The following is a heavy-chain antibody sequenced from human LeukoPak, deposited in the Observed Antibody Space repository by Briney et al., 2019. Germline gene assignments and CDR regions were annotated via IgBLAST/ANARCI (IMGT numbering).Heavy chain of an antibody. CDR3: ARLFYDFWSGPPGGVDY. V-gene: IGHV4-38-2*01. CDR1: GYSISSGYY. CDR2: IYQSGST. D-gene: IGHD3-3*01. J-gene: IGHJ4*02. Sequence: SETLSLTCAVSGYSISSGYYWGWIRQPPGKGLEWIGSIYQSGSTYYNPSLKSRVTISVDTSKNQFSLKLSSVTAADTAVYYCARLFYDFWSGPPGGVDYWGQGTLVTVSS.